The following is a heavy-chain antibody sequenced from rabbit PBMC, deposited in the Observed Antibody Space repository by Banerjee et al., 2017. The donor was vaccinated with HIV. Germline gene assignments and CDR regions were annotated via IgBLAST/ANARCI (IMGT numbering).Heavy chain of an antibody. V-gene: IGHV1S40*01. CDR1: GFSFSGVSW. D-gene: IGHD4-1*01. CDR3: ARRGSDWGDDL. J-gene: IGHJ3*01. CDR2: IYSGSTGTR. Sequence: QSLEESGGDLVKPGASLTLTCTASGFSFSGVSWIYWVRQAPGKGLEWIGYIYSGSTGTRDYASWAKGRFTISKASSTTVTLQMTSLTAADTATYFCARRGSDWGDDLWGQGTLVTVS.